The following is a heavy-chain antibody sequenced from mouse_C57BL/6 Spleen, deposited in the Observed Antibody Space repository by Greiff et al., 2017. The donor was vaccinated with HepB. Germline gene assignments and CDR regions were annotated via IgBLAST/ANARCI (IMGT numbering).Heavy chain of an antibody. D-gene: IGHD2-5*01. J-gene: IGHJ4*01. V-gene: IGHV14-1*01. CDR2: IDPEDGDT. Sequence: EVQLQQSGAELVGPGASVKLSCTASGFNIKDYYMHWVKQRPEQGLEWIGRIDPEDGDTEYAPKFQGKATMTADTSSNTAYLQLSSLTSEDTAVYYCTTPYYSNYDYAMDYWGQGTSVTVSS. CDR1: GFNIKDYY. CDR3: TTPYYSNYDYAMDY.